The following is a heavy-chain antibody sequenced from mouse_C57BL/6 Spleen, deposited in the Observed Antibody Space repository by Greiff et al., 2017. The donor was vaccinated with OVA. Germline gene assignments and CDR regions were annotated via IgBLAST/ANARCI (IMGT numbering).Heavy chain of an antibody. CDR2: ISDGGSYT. Sequence: VQLKESGGGLVKPGGSLKLSCAASGFTFSSYAMSWVRQTPEKRLEWVATISDGGSYTYYPDNVKGRFTISRDNAKNNLYLQMSHLKSEDTAMYYCAIDNSKSEAWFAYWGHVTLVTVSA. V-gene: IGHV5-4*01. CDR3: AIDNSKSEAWFAY. D-gene: IGHD2-5*01. CDR1: GFTFSSYA. J-gene: IGHJ3*01.